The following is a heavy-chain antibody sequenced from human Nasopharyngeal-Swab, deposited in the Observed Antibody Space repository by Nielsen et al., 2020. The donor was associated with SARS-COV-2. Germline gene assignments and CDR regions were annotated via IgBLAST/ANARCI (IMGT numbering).Heavy chain of an antibody. CDR3: AGDPRLRYFDY. D-gene: IGHD5-12*01. CDR2: ISGSGGST. Sequence: VRQAPGKGLEWVSAISGSGGSTYYADSVKGQFTISRDNSKNTLYLQMNSLRAEDTAIYYCAGDPRLRYFDYWGQGTLVTVSS. J-gene: IGHJ4*03. V-gene: IGHV3-23*01.